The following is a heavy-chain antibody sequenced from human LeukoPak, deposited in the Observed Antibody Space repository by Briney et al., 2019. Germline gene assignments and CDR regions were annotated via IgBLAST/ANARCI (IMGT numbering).Heavy chain of an antibody. CDR2: ISAYNGNT. V-gene: IGHV1-18*01. D-gene: IGHD6-13*01. J-gene: IGHJ4*02. Sequence: ASVKVSGKASGYTFTSYGISWVRQAPGQGLEWMGWISAYNGNTNYAQKLQGRVTMTTDTSTSTAYMELRSLRSDDTAVYYCARDSRYSSRPLFDYWGQGTLVTVSS. CDR1: GYTFTSYG. CDR3: ARDSRYSSRPLFDY.